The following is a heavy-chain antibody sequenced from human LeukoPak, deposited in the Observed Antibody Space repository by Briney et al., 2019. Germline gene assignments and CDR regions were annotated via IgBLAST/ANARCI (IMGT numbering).Heavy chain of an antibody. Sequence: SETLSLTCAVSGYSISSDYYWDWIRQPPGKGLEWIASIYHSGVTYYDLSLKSRVTISVDTSKNQLSLKLSSVTAADTAAYYCARRIGTHDYFDYWGQGTLVTVSS. CDR2: IYHSGVT. V-gene: IGHV4-38-2*01. CDR3: ARRIGTHDYFDY. D-gene: IGHD2/OR15-2a*01. CDR1: GYSISSDYY. J-gene: IGHJ4*02.